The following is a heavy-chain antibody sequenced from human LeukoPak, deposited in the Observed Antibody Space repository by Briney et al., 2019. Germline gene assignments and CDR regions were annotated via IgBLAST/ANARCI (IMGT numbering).Heavy chain of an antibody. CDR2: ISYDGSNK. CDR3: ARGTAAQMDV. Sequence: GGSLRLSCAASGFTFSSYAMHWVRQAPGKGLEWVAVISYDGSNKYYADSVKGRFTISRDNSKNTLYLQMNSLRAEDTAVYYCARGTAAQMDVWGKGTTVTVSS. J-gene: IGHJ6*04. D-gene: IGHD6-13*01. CDR1: GFTFSSYA. V-gene: IGHV3-30-3*01.